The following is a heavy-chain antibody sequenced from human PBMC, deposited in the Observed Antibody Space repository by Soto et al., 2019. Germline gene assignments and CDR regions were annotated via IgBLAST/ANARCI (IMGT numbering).Heavy chain of an antibody. J-gene: IGHJ6*02. CDR3: ARGGEPLGYYGLDV. Sequence: QVQLQESGPGLLKASETLSLTCSVSGGSVKSGNHFWNWIRQPPGRGLEWLGYMYYTGVTNYNPSLKGRVSMSVDTSKNQFSLKLTSLTAADTAVYYCARGGEPLGYYGLDVWGQGTTVTVSS. CDR1: GGSVKSGNHF. CDR2: MYYTGVT. V-gene: IGHV4-61*01. D-gene: IGHD3-10*01.